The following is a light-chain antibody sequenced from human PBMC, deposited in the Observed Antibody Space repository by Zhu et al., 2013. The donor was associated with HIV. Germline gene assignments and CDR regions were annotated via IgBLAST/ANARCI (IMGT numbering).Light chain of an antibody. J-gene: IGKJ2*01. V-gene: IGKV1-5*01. CDR3: QQYNTFSGT. CDR1: QSISTW. CDR2: DAS. Sequence: DIQMTQSPSTLSASLGDRVTITCRASQSISTWLAWYRQKPGKVPELLIYDASRLASGVPSRFSGSGSGTEFTFTISSLQPDDLATFYCQQYNTFSGTFGQGTKLEIK.